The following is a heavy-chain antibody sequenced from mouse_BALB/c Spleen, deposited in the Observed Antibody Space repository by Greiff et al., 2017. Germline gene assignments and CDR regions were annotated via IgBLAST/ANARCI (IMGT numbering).Heavy chain of an antibody. J-gene: IGHJ4*01. D-gene: IGHD2-4*01. Sequence: QVQLKESGPGLVAPSQSLSITCTVSGFSLTSYGVHWVRQPPGKGLEWLGVIWAGGSTNYNSALMSRLSISKDNSKSQVFLKMNSLQTDDTAMYYCARDPSPLRRAMDYWGQGTSVTVSS. CDR2: IWAGGST. V-gene: IGHV2-9*02. CDR1: GFSLTSYG. CDR3: ARDPSPLRRAMDY.